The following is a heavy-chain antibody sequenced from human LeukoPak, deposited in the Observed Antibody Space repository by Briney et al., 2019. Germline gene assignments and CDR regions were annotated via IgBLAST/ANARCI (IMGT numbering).Heavy chain of an antibody. V-gene: IGHV4-34*01. J-gene: IGHJ5*02. D-gene: IGHD4-17*01. Sequence: PSETLSLTCAVYGGSFSGYYWSWIRQPPGKGPEWIGEINHSGSTNYNPSLKSRVTISVDTSKNQFSLKLSSVTAADTAVYYCARGLNMTTVTTLTWGQGTLVTVSS. CDR1: GGSFSGYY. CDR3: ARGLNMTTVTTLT. CDR2: INHSGST.